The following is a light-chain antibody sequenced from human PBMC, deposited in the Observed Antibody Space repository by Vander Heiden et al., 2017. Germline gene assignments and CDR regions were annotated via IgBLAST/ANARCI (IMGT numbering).Light chain of an antibody. Sequence: DIQMTQSPSTLSASVGDRVTITCRATESLSNWLAWYQQKPGKAPNLLIYDASTLESGVPSRFSGSGSGTEFTLTISSLQPDDFATYYCQRYDTYSFGPGTKVDLK. CDR1: ESLSNW. J-gene: IGKJ3*01. CDR3: QRYDTYS. CDR2: DAS. V-gene: IGKV1-5*01.